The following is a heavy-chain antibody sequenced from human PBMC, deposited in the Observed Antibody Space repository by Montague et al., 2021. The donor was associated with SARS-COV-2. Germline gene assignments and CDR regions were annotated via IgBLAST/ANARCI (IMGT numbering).Heavy chain of an antibody. CDR2: ISYDGSNK. V-gene: IGHV3-30-3*01. CDR3: ARAAQKQYVLLWFGELLHDAFDI. D-gene: IGHD3-10*01. CDR1: GFTFSSYA. J-gene: IGHJ3*02. Sequence: SLRLSWSASGFTFSSYAMHWVRQAPGTGLEWVAVISYDGSNKYYADSVKGRFTISRDNSKNTLYLQMNSLRAEDTAVYYCARAAQKQYVLLWFGELLHDAFDIWGQGTMVTVSS.